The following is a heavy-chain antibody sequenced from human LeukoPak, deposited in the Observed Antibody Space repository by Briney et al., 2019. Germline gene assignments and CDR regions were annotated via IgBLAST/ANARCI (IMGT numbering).Heavy chain of an antibody. V-gene: IGHV1-69*13. CDR1: GGTFSSYA. CDR2: IIPIFGTA. CDR3: ARTTLYYDSSGYYPSPVGP. J-gene: IGHJ5*02. D-gene: IGHD3-22*01. Sequence: SVTVSCKASGGTFSSYAISWVRQAPGQGLEWMGGIIPIFGTANYAQKFQGRVTITADESTSTAYMELSSLRSEDTAVYYCARTTLYYDSSGYYPSPVGPWGQGTLVTVSS.